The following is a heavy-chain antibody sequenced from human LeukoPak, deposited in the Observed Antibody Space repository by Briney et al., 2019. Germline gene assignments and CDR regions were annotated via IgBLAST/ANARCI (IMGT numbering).Heavy chain of an antibody. V-gene: IGHV3-7*01. CDR3: ARVVSTSGKFYMDV. D-gene: IGHD1-1*01. CDR1: GFTFSSYW. CDR2: IKQDGSEK. Sequence: PGGSLRLSCAASGFTFSSYWMSWVRQAPGKWLEWVANIKQDGSEKYYVDSVKGRFTISRDNNKNSLDLQMNSLGSDDTAVYYCARVVSTSGKFYMDVWGTGTTVTVSS. J-gene: IGHJ6*03.